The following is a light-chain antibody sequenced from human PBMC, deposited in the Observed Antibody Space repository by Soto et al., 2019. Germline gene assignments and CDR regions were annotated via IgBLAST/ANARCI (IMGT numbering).Light chain of an antibody. CDR1: QSVSSN. CDR2: GAS. Sequence: EIVMTQSPATLSVSPGERATLSCRASQSVSSNLAWYQQKPGQAPRLLIYGASTRATGIPARFSGSGSGTEFTCTISSLQSEAVSVYFCQQYNNWPPYTFGKGTKLEIK. J-gene: IGKJ2*01. V-gene: IGKV3-15*01. CDR3: QQYNNWPPYT.